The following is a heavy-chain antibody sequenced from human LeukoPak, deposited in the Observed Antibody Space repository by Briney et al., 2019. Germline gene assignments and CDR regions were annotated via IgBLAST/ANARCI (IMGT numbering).Heavy chain of an antibody. CDR3: SRGDCSSNSCSFDY. Sequence: SETLSLTCTVSGGSFSGYYWSRIRQPAGKGLEWIGRIYYSGSTNYNPSLKSRVTMSVDTWKNQFSLKPSSVTAADTAVYYCSRGDCSSNSCSFDYWGQGTLVTVSS. CDR2: IYYSGST. V-gene: IGHV4-4*07. D-gene: IGHD2-2*01. J-gene: IGHJ4*02. CDR1: GGSFSGYY.